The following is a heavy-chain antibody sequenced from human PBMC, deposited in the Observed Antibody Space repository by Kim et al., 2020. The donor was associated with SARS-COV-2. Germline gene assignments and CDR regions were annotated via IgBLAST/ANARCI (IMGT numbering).Heavy chain of an antibody. CDR3: ARDPYGNYEFDY. D-gene: IGHD4-17*01. V-gene: IGHV3-48*01. J-gene: IGHJ4*02. Sequence: GGSLRLSCAASGFTFSDYSMNWVRQAPGKGLEWVSYMSSSGSIIYYADSVKGRFTISRDNAKNSLNLQMSSLRAEDTAVYYCARDPYGNYEFDYWGQGTLVTVSS. CDR1: GFTFSDYS. CDR2: MSSSGSII.